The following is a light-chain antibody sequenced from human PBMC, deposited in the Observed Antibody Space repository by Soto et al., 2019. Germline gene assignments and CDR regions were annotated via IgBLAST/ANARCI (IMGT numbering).Light chain of an antibody. Sequence: EIVLTQSPATLSLSPGERATLSCRASQSVSSYLAWYQQKPGQAPRLLIYDASNRATGIPARFSGSGSRTDFTRTISSLEPEDFAFYYCQQRSNWPATFGGGTKVEIK. V-gene: IGKV3-11*01. CDR3: QQRSNWPAT. J-gene: IGKJ4*01. CDR2: DAS. CDR1: QSVSSY.